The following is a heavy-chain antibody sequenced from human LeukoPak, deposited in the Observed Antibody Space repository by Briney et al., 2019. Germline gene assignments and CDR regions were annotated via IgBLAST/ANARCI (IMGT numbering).Heavy chain of an antibody. CDR2: IYYSGST. CDR1: GGSISNRSYY. CDR3: ARQAAAGTAFDS. D-gene: IGHD6-13*01. Sequence: PSETLSLTCTVSGGSISNRSYYWGWIRQPPGKGLEWIGSIYYSGSTYYNPSLKSRVTTSVDTSKNQFSLKLSSVTAADTAVYLCARQAAAGTAFDSWGQGSLVTVSS. V-gene: IGHV4-39*01. J-gene: IGHJ5*01.